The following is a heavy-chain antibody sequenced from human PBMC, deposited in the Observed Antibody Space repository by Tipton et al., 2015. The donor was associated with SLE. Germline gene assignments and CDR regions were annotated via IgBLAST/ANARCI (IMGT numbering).Heavy chain of an antibody. CDR2: IDRDGSP. Sequence: KPSETLSLVCVVNRGSLTGYSWNWIRQFPGKGLEWIGEIDRDGSPNYKPSLQNRVTMSVDRSANQFSLRLNSVTAADTAVYYCARHLGYYYDTPTGGWFDPWGQGTLVTVSS. CDR3: ARHLGYYYDTPTGGWFDP. CDR1: RGSLTGYS. V-gene: IGHV4-34*01. J-gene: IGHJ5*02. D-gene: IGHD3-22*01.